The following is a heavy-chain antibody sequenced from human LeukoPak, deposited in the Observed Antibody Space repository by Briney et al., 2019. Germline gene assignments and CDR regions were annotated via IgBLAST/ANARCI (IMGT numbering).Heavy chain of an antibody. CDR2: IYHSGST. V-gene: IGHV4-38-2*02. CDR1: GYSISSGYY. D-gene: IGHD5-24*01. J-gene: IGHJ4*02. CDR3: ASIRHTATPLDY. Sequence: SETLSLTCTVSGYSISSGYYWGWIRQPPGKGLEWIGSIYHSGSTYYNPSLKSRVTISVDTSKNQFSLNLSSVTAADTAVYYCASIRHTATPLDYWGQGTLVTVSS.